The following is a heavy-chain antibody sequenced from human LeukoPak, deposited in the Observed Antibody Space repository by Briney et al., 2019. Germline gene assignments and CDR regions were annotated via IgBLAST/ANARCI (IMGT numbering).Heavy chain of an antibody. CDR3: AKGDSSGWYEDYYYYYGMDV. CDR1: GYTFTSYY. J-gene: IGHJ6*02. Sequence: ASVKVSCKASGYTFTSYYMHWVRQAPGQGLEWMGIINPSGGSTSYAQKFQGRVTMTRDTSTSTVYMELSSLRSEDTAVYYCAKGDSSGWYEDYYYYYGMDVWGQGTTVTVSS. D-gene: IGHD6-19*01. CDR2: INPSGGST. V-gene: IGHV1-46*01.